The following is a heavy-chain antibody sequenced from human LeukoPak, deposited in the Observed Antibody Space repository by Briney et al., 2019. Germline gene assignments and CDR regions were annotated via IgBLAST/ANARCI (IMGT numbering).Heavy chain of an antibody. V-gene: IGHV3-9*01. CDR3: AKVAQSGPLSWFLDAFGI. CDR2: ISWNSGSI. Sequence: PGGSLRLSCAASGFTFDDYAMHWVRQAPGKGLEWVSGISWNSGSIGYADSVKGRFTISRDNAKNSLYLQMNSLRAEDTALYYCAKVAQSGPLSWFLDAFGIWGQGTMVTVSS. J-gene: IGHJ3*02. D-gene: IGHD3-10*01. CDR1: GFTFDDYA.